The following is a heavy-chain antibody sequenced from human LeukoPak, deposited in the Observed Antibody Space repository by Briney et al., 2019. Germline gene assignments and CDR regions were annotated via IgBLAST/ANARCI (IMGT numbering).Heavy chain of an antibody. CDR2: INHSGST. Sequence: SETLSLTCAVYGGSFSGYYWSWIRQPPGKGLEWIGEINHSGSTNYNPSLKSRVTISVDTSKNQFSLKLSSVTAADTAVYYCARILVEQWLVPGWFDPWGQGTLVTVSS. CDR3: ARILVEQWLVPGWFDP. V-gene: IGHV4-34*01. D-gene: IGHD6-19*01. CDR1: GGSFSGYY. J-gene: IGHJ5*02.